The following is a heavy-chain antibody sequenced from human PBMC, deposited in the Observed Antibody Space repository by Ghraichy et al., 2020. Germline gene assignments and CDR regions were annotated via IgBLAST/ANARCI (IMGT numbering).Heavy chain of an antibody. CDR3: VKDLYDSSGYYYPAYFDY. Sequence: GGSLRLSCSASGFTFSSYAMHWVRQAPGKGLEYVSAISSNGGSTYYADSVKGRFTISRDNSKNTLYLQMSSLRAEDTAVYYCVKDLYDSSGYYYPAYFDYWGQGTLVTVSS. D-gene: IGHD3-22*01. V-gene: IGHV3-64D*06. J-gene: IGHJ4*02. CDR1: GFTFSSYA. CDR2: ISSNGGST.